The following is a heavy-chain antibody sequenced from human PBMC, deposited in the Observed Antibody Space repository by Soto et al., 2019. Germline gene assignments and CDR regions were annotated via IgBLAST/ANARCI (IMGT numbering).Heavy chain of an antibody. CDR1: GCTFSFYG. D-gene: IGHD3-10*01. Sequence: EVQLVESGGGLVQPGGSLRLSCTASGCTFSFYGMSWVRQAPGKGLEWLRTIKLYASEEKYVDSVKGRFTMSRDNAKNSLYLQSDSLRAEDTSLYYWARDSGYVSGASVKHYFVIWCCGTLVTVSS. V-gene: IGHV3-7*01. CDR2: IKLYASEE. J-gene: IGHJ4*01. CDR3: ARDSGYVSGASVKHYFVI.